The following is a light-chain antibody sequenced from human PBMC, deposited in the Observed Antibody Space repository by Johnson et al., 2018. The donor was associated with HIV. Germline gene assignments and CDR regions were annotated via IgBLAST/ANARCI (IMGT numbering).Light chain of an antibody. Sequence: QSVLTQPPSVSAAPGQKVTISCSGSSSNIGNNYVSWYQQLPGTAPKLLIYETNKRPSEIPDRFSGSKSGTSATLGITGLQTEDEAEYYCGTWDSSLSAGVLGTGTKVTVL. CDR2: ETN. V-gene: IGLV1-51*01. CDR3: GTWDSSLSAGV. CDR1: SSNIGNNY. J-gene: IGLJ1*01.